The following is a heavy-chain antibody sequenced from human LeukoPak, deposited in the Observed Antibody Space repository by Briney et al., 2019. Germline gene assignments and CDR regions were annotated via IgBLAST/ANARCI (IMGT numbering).Heavy chain of an antibody. CDR1: GGTFSSYA. V-gene: IGHV1-69*13. Sequence: SVKVSCKASGGTFSSYAISWVRQAPGQGLEWMGGIIPIFGTANYAQKFQGRVTITADESTSTAYMELSSLRSEDTAVYYCARDGVSALNLYSDLWGRGTLVTVSS. D-gene: IGHD3-3*01. J-gene: IGHJ2*01. CDR2: IIPIFGTA. CDR3: ARDGVSALNLYSDL.